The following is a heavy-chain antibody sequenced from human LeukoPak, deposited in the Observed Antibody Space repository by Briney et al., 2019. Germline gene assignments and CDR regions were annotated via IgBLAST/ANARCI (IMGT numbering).Heavy chain of an antibody. J-gene: IGHJ4*02. CDR1: GFTFNNYA. V-gene: IGHV3-23*01. Sequence: GGSLRLSCAASGFTFNNYAMRWVRQAPGKGLEWVSGISGSDDSTYYADSVKGRFTISRDNYKNTLYLQMNSLRAEDTAVYYCARDAAAADYWGQGTLVTVSS. D-gene: IGHD6-13*01. CDR2: ISGSDDST. CDR3: ARDAAAADY.